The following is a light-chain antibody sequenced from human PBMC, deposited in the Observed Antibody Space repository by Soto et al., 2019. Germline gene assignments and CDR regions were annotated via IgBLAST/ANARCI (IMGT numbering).Light chain of an antibody. Sequence: QSALTQPASVSGSPGQSITVSCTGTSSDVGGYKYVSWYQQHPGKAPKLMIYEVTNRPSGVSNRFSGSKSGNMASLTISGLQAEDEADYYCSSFTIRTTVVFGTGTKVTVL. CDR3: SSFTIRTTVV. V-gene: IGLV2-14*01. J-gene: IGLJ1*01. CDR2: EVT. CDR1: SSDVGGYKY.